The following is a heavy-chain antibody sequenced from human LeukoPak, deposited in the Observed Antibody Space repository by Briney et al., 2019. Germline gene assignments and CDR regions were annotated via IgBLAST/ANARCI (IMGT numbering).Heavy chain of an antibody. CDR2: ISGSGGST. CDR3: AKDPAQRYCSSTSCFGDY. J-gene: IGHJ4*02. CDR1: GFTFSSYA. D-gene: IGHD2-2*01. Sequence: GGSLRLSCAASGFTFSSYAMSWVRQAPGKGLEWVSAISGSGGSTYYADSVKGRFTISRDNSKNTLYLQMNSLRAEDTAVYYCAKDPAQRYCSSTSCFGDYWGQGTLVTVSS. V-gene: IGHV3-23*01.